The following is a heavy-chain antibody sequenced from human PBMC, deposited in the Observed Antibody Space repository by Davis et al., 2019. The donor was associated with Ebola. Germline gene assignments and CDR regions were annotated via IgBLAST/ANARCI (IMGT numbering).Heavy chain of an antibody. Sequence: ASVKVSCKASGGTFTSYYMHWVRQAPGQGLEWMGIINPSGGSTSYAQKFQGRVTMTRDTSTSTVYMELSSLRSEDTAVYYCARDRAEYYDFWSGYSFYGMDVWGQGTTVTVSS. J-gene: IGHJ6*02. V-gene: IGHV1-46*03. CDR3: ARDRAEYYDFWSGYSFYGMDV. CDR1: GGTFTSYY. D-gene: IGHD3-3*01. CDR2: INPSGGST.